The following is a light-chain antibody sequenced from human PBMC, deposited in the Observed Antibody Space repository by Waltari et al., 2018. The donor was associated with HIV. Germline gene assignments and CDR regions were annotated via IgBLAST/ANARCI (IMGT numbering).Light chain of an antibody. CDR2: WAS. CDR1: QSVSSN. Sequence: EIVMMQSPATLSVSPGERATFSCRASQSVSSNLAWYQQKPGQPPKLLLYWASTRDSGVPGRFSGSGSGTDFTLTISSLQAEDVAVYYCQQYYNTPPTFGGGTKVEIK. V-gene: IGKV3D-15*02. CDR3: QQYYNTPPT. J-gene: IGKJ4*01.